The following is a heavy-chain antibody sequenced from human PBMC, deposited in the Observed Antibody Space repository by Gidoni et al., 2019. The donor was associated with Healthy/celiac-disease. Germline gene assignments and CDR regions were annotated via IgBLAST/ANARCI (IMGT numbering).Heavy chain of an antibody. J-gene: IGHJ3*02. Sequence: QVQLQESCPGLVKPSETLSLTCTVSGGSISSYYWSWIRQPPGKGLEWIGYIYYSGSTNYNPSLKSRVTISVDTSKNQFSLKLSSVTAADTAVYYCARDLAWCSGGSCGAFDIWGQGTMVTVSS. CDR2: IYYSGST. V-gene: IGHV4-59*01. D-gene: IGHD2-15*01. CDR3: ARDLAWCSGGSCGAFDI. CDR1: GGSISSYY.